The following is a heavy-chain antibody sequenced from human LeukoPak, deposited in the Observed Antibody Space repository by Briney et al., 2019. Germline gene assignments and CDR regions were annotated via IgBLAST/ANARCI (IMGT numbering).Heavy chain of an antibody. CDR1: GGTFSSYA. D-gene: IGHD2-21*02. J-gene: IGHJ3*02. CDR2: ILPIFGTA. V-gene: IGHV1-69*05. CDR3: ARLVIAYCGGDCYSPGAFDI. Sequence: SAKVSCKASGGTFSSYAISWVRQAPGQGLEWMGGILPIFGTANYAQKFQGRVTITTDESTSTAYMELSSLRSEDTAVYYCARLVIAYCGGDCYSPGAFDIWGQGTMVTVSS.